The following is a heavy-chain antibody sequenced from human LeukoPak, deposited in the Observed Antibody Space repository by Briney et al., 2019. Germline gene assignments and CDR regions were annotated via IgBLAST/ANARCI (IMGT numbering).Heavy chain of an antibody. CDR1: GASISSSSHY. J-gene: IGHJ4*02. D-gene: IGHD6-13*01. CDR3: ARDRPGGSSLDY. V-gene: IGHV4-61*01. CDR2: IYYTGST. Sequence: SETLSLTCTVSGASISSSSHYWGWIRQPPGKGLEWIGYIYYTGSTNYNPSLKSRVTISVDTSKNQFSLKLSSVTAADTAVYYCARDRPGGSSLDYWGQGTLVTVSS.